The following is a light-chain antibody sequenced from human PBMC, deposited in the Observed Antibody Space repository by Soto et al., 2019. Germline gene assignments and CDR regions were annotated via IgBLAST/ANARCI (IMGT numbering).Light chain of an antibody. V-gene: IGLV1-40*01. CDR1: SSNIGAGYD. CDR2: DVS. CDR3: TSYRRGPLYV. Sequence: QSVLTQPPSVSGAPGQRVTISCTGSSSNIGAGYDVHWYQHRPGKAPRLILYDVSHRPSGVSNRFSGSKAGDTASLTISGLQLEDEADYYCTSYRRGPLYVFGTGTKVTVL. J-gene: IGLJ1*01.